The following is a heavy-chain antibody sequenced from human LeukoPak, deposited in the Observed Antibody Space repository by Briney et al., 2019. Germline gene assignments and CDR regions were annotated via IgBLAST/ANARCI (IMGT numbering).Heavy chain of an antibody. CDR2: IYTSGST. V-gene: IGHV4-61*02. CDR1: GGSISSGSYY. Sequence: SQTLSLTCTVSGGSISSGSYYWSWLRQPAGKGLEWIGRIYTSGSTNYNPSLKSQVTISVDTSKNQFSLKLSSVTAADTAVYYCARDAKILWFGEPRSWFDPWGQGALVTVSS. CDR3: ARDAKILWFGEPRSWFDP. J-gene: IGHJ5*02. D-gene: IGHD3-10*01.